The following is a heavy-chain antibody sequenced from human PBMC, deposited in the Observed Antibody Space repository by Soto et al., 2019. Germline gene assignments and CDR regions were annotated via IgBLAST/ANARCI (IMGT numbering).Heavy chain of an antibody. V-gene: IGHV4-31*03. CDR1: GGSVSSSGHY. CDR3: AREEGGTRGYYYIDV. CDR2: IYYSGST. J-gene: IGHJ6*03. D-gene: IGHD1-1*01. Sequence: QVQLQESGPGLVRPSQTLSLTCSVSGGSVSSSGHYWSWIRQHPGKGLEWIGYIYYSGSTYYNPSLERRLTTSLDTSTNEFSLKLSSVTAEDTAVYYCAREEGGTRGYYYIDVWGKGTTVTVSS.